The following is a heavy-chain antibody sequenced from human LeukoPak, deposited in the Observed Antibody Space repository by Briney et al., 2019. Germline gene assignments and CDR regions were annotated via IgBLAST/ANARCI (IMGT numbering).Heavy chain of an antibody. CDR1: GFTFDDYA. V-gene: IGHV3-9*01. CDR2: IRWNSGSI. D-gene: IGHD1-26*01. Sequence: GRSLRLSCAASGFTFDDYAMHWVRQAPGKGLEWVSGIRWNSGSIGYADSVKGRFTISRDNAKNSLYLQMNSLRAEDTALYYCAKDAVGATDYYYYYMDVWGKGTTVTVSS. J-gene: IGHJ6*03. CDR3: AKDAVGATDYYYYYMDV.